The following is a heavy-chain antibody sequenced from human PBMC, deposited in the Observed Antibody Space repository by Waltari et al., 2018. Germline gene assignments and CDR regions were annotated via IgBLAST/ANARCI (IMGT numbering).Heavy chain of an antibody. Sequence: QVQLVQSGAEVKKPGSSVKVSCKASGGTFSSYTISWVRQAPGKGLEWMGGFDPEDGETIYEQKFQGRVTMTEDTSTDTAYMELSSLRSEDTAVYYCAADYYDSSGYYYGLGYWGQGTLVTVSS. V-gene: IGHV1-24*01. CDR1: GGTFSSYT. CDR2: FDPEDGET. D-gene: IGHD3-22*01. CDR3: AADYYDSSGYYYGLGY. J-gene: IGHJ4*02.